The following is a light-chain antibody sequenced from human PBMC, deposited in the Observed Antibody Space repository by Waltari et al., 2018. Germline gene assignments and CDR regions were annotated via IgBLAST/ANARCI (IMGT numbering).Light chain of an antibody. CDR3: YSAADNKMI. J-gene: IGLJ2*01. Sequence: SYDLTQPSSVSVSPGQTATITRSGDVLATNYGRWFKKKPGQAPLLVIYKDSQRPSGIPERLSGTTSGTTITLTISGAQAEDEADYYCYSAADNKMIFGGGTKLTVL. V-gene: IGLV3-27*01. CDR1: VLATNY. CDR2: KDS.